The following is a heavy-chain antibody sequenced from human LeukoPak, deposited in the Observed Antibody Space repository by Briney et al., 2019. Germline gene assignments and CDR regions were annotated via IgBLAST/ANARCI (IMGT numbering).Heavy chain of an antibody. D-gene: IGHD6-19*01. J-gene: IGHJ1*01. CDR1: GFTFSSYD. CDR2: ISGSGGNT. V-gene: IGHV3-23*01. Sequence: GGSLRLSCAASGFTFSSYDMSWARQAPGKGLEWVSAISGSGGNTYYADSVKGRFTISRDNSKNTLYLQMNSLRAEDTAVYYCACGWPDDPSAEYFQHWGQGTLVTVSS. CDR3: ACGWPDDPSAEYFQH.